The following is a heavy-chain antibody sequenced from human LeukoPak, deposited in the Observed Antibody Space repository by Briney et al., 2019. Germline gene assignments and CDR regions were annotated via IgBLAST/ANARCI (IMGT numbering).Heavy chain of an antibody. CDR3: ARPYCSSTSCYTGS. Sequence: SQTLSLTCTVSGGSISSGDYYWSWIRQPPGKGLEWIGYIYYSGSTYYNPSLKSRVTISVDTSKNQFPLKLSSVTAADTAVYYCARPYCSSTSCYTGSWGQGTLVTVSS. CDR1: GGSISSGDYY. V-gene: IGHV4-30-4*01. D-gene: IGHD2-2*02. CDR2: IYYSGST. J-gene: IGHJ4*02.